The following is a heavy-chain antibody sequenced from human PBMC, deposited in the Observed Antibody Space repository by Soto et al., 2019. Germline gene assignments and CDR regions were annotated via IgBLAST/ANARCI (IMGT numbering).Heavy chain of an antibody. CDR2: FDPEDGET. D-gene: IGHD5-12*01. V-gene: IGHV1-24*01. CDR3: ATGMRVATILDL. CDR1: GYTLTELS. J-gene: IGHJ2*01. Sequence: TSVKVSCKVSGYTLTELSMHWVRQAPGKGLEWMGGFDPEDGETIYAQKFQGRVTMTEDTSTDTAYMELSSLRSEDTAVYYCATGMRVATILDLWGRGTLVTVSS.